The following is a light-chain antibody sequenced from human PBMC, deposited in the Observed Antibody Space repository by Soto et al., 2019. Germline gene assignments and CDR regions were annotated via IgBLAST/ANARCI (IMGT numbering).Light chain of an antibody. Sequence: EIVLTQSPGTLSLSPGERATLSCRASQSVSNNYLAWYQQKPGQAPRLLIYGASNRATGIPDRFSGSGSGTDSTLTNSRLEPEDFAVYYCQQYGSSGTFGQGTKVDIK. V-gene: IGKV3-20*01. CDR2: GAS. CDR1: QSVSNNY. CDR3: QQYGSSGT. J-gene: IGKJ1*01.